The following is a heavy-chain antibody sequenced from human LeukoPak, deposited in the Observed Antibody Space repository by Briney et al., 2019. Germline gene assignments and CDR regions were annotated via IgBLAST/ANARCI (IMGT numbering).Heavy chain of an antibody. CDR3: ASSIAAAMNWFDP. V-gene: IGHV4-30-4*01. CDR2: IYYSGGT. Sequence: SETLSLTCTVSGGSISSGDYYWSWIRQPRGKGLEWIGYIYYSGGTYYNPSLKSRVTISVDTSKNQFSLKLSSVTAADTAVYYCASSIAAAMNWFDPWGQGTLVTVSS. D-gene: IGHD6-13*01. CDR1: GGSISSGDYY. J-gene: IGHJ5*02.